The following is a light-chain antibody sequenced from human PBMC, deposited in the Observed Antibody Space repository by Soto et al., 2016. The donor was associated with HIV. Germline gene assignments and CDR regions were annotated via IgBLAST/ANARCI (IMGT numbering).Light chain of an antibody. CDR1: TLRNFY. Sequence: SSELTQDPAVSVALGQTVRITCQGDTLRNFYASWYQQRPGQAPLLVIYGKNNRPSGIPDRFSGSTSGSIASLTITGTQANDEADYYCNSRDNTTNHLVFGGGTKLTVL. J-gene: IGLJ2*01. CDR3: NSRDNTTNHLV. CDR2: GKN. V-gene: IGLV3-19*01.